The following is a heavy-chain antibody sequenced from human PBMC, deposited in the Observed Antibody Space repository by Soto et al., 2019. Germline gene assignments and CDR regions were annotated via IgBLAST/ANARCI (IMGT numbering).Heavy chain of an antibody. Sequence: QVQLQQSGPGLVKPSQTLSPTCSVSGGSISYEYYHWTWIRQSPGKGLEWIGYIHYSGSIMYNPSFKSRVTISVDTSKNQFSLQLSSVTAADTAVYFCAREDDGGDRDYYGLDVWGQGTTVTVSS. V-gene: IGHV4-30-4*08. J-gene: IGHJ6*02. CDR2: IHYSGSI. CDR1: GGSISYEYYH. D-gene: IGHD2-21*02. CDR3: AREDDGGDRDYYGLDV.